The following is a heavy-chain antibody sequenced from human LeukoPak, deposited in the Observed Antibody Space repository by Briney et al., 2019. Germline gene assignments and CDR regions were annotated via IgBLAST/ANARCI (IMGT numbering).Heavy chain of an antibody. D-gene: IGHD1-26*01. CDR2: IGTAGDT. J-gene: IGHJ4*02. V-gene: IGHV3-13*01. CDR3: VRQQTPHGNFDY. Sequence: GGSLRLSCATSGFTFSNHAMHWVRQATGKGLEWVSAIGTAGDTFYPGSVKGRFTISRENAKNSLSLQMNSLRAEDTAVYYCVRQQTPHGNFDYWGQGTLVTVTS. CDR1: GFTFSNHA.